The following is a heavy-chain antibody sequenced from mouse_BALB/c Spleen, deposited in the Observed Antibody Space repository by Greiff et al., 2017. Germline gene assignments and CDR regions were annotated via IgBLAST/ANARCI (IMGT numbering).Heavy chain of an antibody. Sequence: EVKLVESGGGLVKPGGSLKLSCAASGFTFSSYAMSWVRQTPEKRLEWVASISSGGSTYYPDSVKGRFTISRDNARNILYLQMSSLRSEDTAMYYCARCYYGSSYVFRYFDVWGAGTTVTVSS. V-gene: IGHV5-6-5*01. CDR2: ISSGGST. D-gene: IGHD1-1*01. CDR1: GFTFSSYA. J-gene: IGHJ1*01. CDR3: ARCYYGSSYVFRYFDV.